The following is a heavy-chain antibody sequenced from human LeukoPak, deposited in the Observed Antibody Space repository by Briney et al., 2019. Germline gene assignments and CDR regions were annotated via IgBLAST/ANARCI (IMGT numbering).Heavy chain of an antibody. D-gene: IGHD3-22*01. CDR3: XRKVFDSSGFFKWAFDY. CDR2: IYWDDDK. J-gene: IGHJ4*02. CDR1: GFTLSTSGVG. Sequence: SGPTLVKPTQTLTVTCTFSGFTLSTSGVGVGWIRQPPGRALEWLALIYWDDDKRYSPSLKSRLTITKDTSKNQVVLTMTNMDPVDTATYXXXRKVFDSSGFFKWAFDYXXQGTLVTVS. V-gene: IGHV2-5*02.